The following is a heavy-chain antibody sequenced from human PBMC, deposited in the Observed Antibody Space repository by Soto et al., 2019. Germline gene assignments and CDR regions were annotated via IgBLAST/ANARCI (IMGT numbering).Heavy chain of an antibody. V-gene: IGHV3-9*01. J-gene: IGHJ4*02. CDR3: AKDNSLTTSYFDH. Sequence: GGALRLSCSASGFPFGDYAMHWVRQAPGKGLEWVSSIYWNSGTIDYADSVKGRFTISRDNAKNSLYLQMNSLRPEDTAMYYCAKDNSLTTSYFDHWGQGTLVTVSS. CDR1: GFPFGDYA. CDR2: IYWNSGTI. D-gene: IGHD4-17*01.